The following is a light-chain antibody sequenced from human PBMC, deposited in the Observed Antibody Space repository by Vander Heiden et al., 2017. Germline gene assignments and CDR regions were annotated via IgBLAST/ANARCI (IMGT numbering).Light chain of an antibody. Sequence: IVLTQSPGTLSLSPGDRATLSCRASQSVTYYFLAWYQQKPGQAPRLLIYGASSRATDIPDRFSGSGSGTDFTLTISRLEPEDFAVYYCQHYGSSLGYTFGQGTKLEIK. CDR2: GAS. V-gene: IGKV3-20*01. CDR1: QSVTYYF. CDR3: QHYGSSLGYT. J-gene: IGKJ2*01.